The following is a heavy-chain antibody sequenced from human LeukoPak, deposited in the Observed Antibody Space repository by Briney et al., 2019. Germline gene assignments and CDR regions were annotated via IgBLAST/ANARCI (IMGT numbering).Heavy chain of an antibody. V-gene: IGHV4-4*07. Sequence: PSETLSLTCTVSGGSISSYYWSWIRQPAGKGLEWIGRIYTSGSTNYNPSLKSRVTISVDTSKNQFPLKLSSVTAADTAVYYCARDSVGFGESTGYYYYMDVWGKGTTVTISS. J-gene: IGHJ6*03. CDR3: ARDSVGFGESTGYYYYMDV. CDR2: IYTSGST. D-gene: IGHD3-10*01. CDR1: GGSISSYY.